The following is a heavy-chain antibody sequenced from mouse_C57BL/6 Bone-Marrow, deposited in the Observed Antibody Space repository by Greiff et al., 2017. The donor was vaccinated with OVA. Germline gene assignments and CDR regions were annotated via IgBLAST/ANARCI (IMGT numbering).Heavy chain of an antibody. CDR2: IRSKSNNYAT. J-gene: IGHJ1*03. CDR1: GFSFNTYA. D-gene: IGHD2-3*01. CDR3: VRHDVYWYFDV. V-gene: IGHV10-1*01. Sequence: EVKLVESGGGLVQPKGSLNLSCAASGFSFNTYAMNWVRQAPGKGLEWVARIRSKSNNYATYYADSVKDRFTISRDDSESMLYLQMNNLKTEDTAMYYCVRHDVYWYFDVWGTGTTVTVSS.